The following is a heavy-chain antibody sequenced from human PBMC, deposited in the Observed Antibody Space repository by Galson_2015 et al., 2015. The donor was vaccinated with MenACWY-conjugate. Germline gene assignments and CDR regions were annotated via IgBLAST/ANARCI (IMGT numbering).Heavy chain of an antibody. CDR1: GASLRDYY. CDR3: ARLGIIHKENAAYDMDV. CDR2: VYYRGGT. D-gene: IGHD1-1*01. Sequence: ETLSLTCSVSGASLRDYYWSWIRQPPGKGMEWIGYVYYRGGTMYNPSLESRVTISVRTSSDQGSLSLSPVTAADTAVCYCARLGIIHKENAAYDMDVWGQGTTVTVSS. J-gene: IGHJ6*02. V-gene: IGHV4-59*08.